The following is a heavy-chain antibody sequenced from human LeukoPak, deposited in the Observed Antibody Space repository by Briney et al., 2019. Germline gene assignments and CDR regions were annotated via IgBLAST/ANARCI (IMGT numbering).Heavy chain of an antibody. D-gene: IGHD6-13*01. CDR2: TYYRSKWYN. CDR1: GDSVSSNTAA. V-gene: IGHV6-1*01. CDR3: ARSEQKLGGYYFDS. J-gene: IGHJ4*02. Sequence: SQTLSLTCAIPGDSVSSNTAAWNWIRQSPSRGLEWLGRTYYRSKWYNGYAVSVKSRITFTPDTSKNQFSLQLNSVTPEDTAVYYCARSEQKLGGYYFDSWGQGTLVTVSS.